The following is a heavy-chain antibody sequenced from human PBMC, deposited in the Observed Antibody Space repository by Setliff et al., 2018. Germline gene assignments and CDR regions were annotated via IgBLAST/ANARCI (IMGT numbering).Heavy chain of an antibody. CDR3: FGAGTCSY. D-gene: IGHD3-10*01. CDR1: GFSYTNDW. CDR2: INPHGSEK. V-gene: IGHV3-7*01. Sequence: GGSLRLSCTASGFSYTNDWVSWVRQAPGKGLEWLASINPHGSEKYYADSVKGRFTISRDNAKNSLSLQMNNLRSEDTAVYYCFGAGTCSYWGQGTLVTV. J-gene: IGHJ4*02.